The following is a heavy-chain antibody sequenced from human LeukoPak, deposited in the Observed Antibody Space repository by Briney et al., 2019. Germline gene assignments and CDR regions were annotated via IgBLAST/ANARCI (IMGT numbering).Heavy chain of an antibody. CDR2: ISGSGDST. V-gene: IGHV3-23*01. D-gene: IGHD6-13*01. CDR1: GFTFSNYA. Sequence: PGGSLRLSCAASGFTFSNYAMSWVRQAPGQGLEWVSAISGSGDSTYYSDSVKGRFTISRDNSKNTLYLQVNSLSAEDTAVYYCAKDLKWKGAAGKGFDCWGQGTLVTVSS. CDR3: AKDLKWKGAAGKGFDC. J-gene: IGHJ4*02.